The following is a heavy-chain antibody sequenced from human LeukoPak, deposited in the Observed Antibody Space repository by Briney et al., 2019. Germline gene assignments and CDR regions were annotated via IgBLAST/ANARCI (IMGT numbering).Heavy chain of an antibody. CDR3: AKDGIAAAGKGVDY. V-gene: IGHV3-30*02. D-gene: IGHD6-13*01. J-gene: IGHJ4*02. CDR1: GFTFSSYG. CDR2: IRYDGSNK. Sequence: PGGSLRLSCAASGFTFSSYGMHWVRQAPGKGLEWVAFIRYDGSNKYYADSVRGRFTISRDNSKNTLYLQMNSLRAEDTAVYYCAKDGIAAAGKGVDYWGQGTLVTVSS.